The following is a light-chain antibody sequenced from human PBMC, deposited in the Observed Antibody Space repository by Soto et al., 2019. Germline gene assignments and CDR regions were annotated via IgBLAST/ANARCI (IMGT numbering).Light chain of an antibody. Sequence: DIVMTQSPDSLAVSLGERATINCKSSQSVLSSSNNKNFLAWYQQKPGQSPKLLIYWASTRESGVPDRFSGSGSRTDFTLTISSLQAEDVAVYFCQQYYRIPYTFGQGTKLEIK. CDR2: WAS. CDR3: QQYYRIPYT. V-gene: IGKV4-1*01. CDR1: QSVLSSSNNKNF. J-gene: IGKJ2*01.